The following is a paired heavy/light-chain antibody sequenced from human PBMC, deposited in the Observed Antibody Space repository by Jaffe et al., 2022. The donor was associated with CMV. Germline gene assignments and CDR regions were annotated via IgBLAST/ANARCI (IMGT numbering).Heavy chain of an antibody. CDR2: INPNSGGP. D-gene: IGHD3-22*01. CDR1: GYTFTGYY. CDR3: ARRYYDSSGPVRSYFDF. J-gene: IGHJ4*02. V-gene: IGHV1-2*02. Sequence: QVQLVQSGAEVKKPGASVKVSCKASGYTFTGYYMHWMRQAPGQGLEWMGWINPNSGGPNYAQKFQGRVTMTRDTSISTAYVELSRLRSDDTAVYYCARRYYDSSGPVRSYFDFWGQGTLVTVSS.
Light chain of an antibody. Sequence: IVMTQSPLSLPVTPGEPASISCRSSQSLLHSNGYNYLDWYLQKPGKSPQLLIYLGSNRASGVPDRFSGSGSGTDFTLKISRVEAEDVGVYYCMQPLQTPYTFGQGTKLEI. J-gene: IGKJ2*01. CDR1: QSLLHSNGYNY. CDR2: LGS. V-gene: IGKV2-28*01. CDR3: MQPLQTPYT.